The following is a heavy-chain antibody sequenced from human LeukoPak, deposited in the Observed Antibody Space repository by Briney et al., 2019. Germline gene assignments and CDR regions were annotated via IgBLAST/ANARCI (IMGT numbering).Heavy chain of an antibody. CDR2: VSGDGRNI. CDR3: TRDLMDYDVSTGLHHYYMDV. Sequence: GGSLRLSCAASGFTFSSYAMNWVRQAPRKGLVWVSRVSGDGRNINYADSVRGRFTISRDNAKNTLYLQMNTLRVEDTAVYYCTRDLMDYDVSTGLHHYYMDVWGQGTTVTVSS. J-gene: IGHJ6*02. D-gene: IGHD3-9*01. V-gene: IGHV3-74*01. CDR1: GFTFSSYA.